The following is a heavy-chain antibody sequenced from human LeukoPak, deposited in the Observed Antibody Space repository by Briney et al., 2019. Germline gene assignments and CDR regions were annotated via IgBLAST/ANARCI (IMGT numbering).Heavy chain of an antibody. CDR2: ISAYNGNT. CDR1: GYTFTSYG. CDR3: ARDVASVYSSGTYGPLAFDI. Sequence: ASVKVSCKASGYTFTSYGISWVRQAPGQGLEWMGWISAYNGNTNYAQKLQGRVTMTTDTSTSTAYMELRSLRSDDTAVYYCARDVASVYSSGTYGPLAFDIWGQGTMVTVSS. D-gene: IGHD6-19*01. J-gene: IGHJ3*02. V-gene: IGHV1-18*01.